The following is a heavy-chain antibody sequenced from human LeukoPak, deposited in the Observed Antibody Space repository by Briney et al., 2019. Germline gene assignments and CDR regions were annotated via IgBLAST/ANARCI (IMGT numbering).Heavy chain of an antibody. Sequence: SETLSLTCTVSGYSISSGYYWGWIRQPPGKGLEWIGSIYHSGSTYYNPSLKSRVTISVATSKNQFSLKLSSVTAADTAVYYCARVCITIFGVVMNYFDYWGQGTLVTVSP. J-gene: IGHJ4*02. CDR2: IYHSGST. CDR3: ARVCITIFGVVMNYFDY. V-gene: IGHV4-38-2*02. D-gene: IGHD3-3*01. CDR1: GYSISSGYY.